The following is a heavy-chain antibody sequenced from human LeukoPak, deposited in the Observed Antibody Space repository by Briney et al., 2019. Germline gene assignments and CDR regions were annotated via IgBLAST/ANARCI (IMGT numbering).Heavy chain of an antibody. Sequence: GGSLRLSCAASGFTFSSYSMNWVRQAPGKGLEWVSSISSSSSYIYYADSVKGRFTISRDNAKNSLYLQMNSLRAEDTAVYYCAILTTTAYYYGSGSSLDYWGQGTLVTVSS. CDR3: AILTTTAYYYGSGSSLDY. J-gene: IGHJ4*02. CDR1: GFTFSSYS. D-gene: IGHD3-10*01. V-gene: IGHV3-21*01. CDR2: ISSSSSYI.